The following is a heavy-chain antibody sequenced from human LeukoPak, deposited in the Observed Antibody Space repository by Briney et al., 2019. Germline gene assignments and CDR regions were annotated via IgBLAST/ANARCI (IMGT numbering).Heavy chain of an antibody. CDR2: ISYDGSNK. CDR1: GFSFSSYA. V-gene: IGHV3-30-3*01. Sequence: PGGSLRLSCAASGFSFSSYAMHWVRQAPGKGLEWVTVISYDGSNKYYADSVKGRFTISRDNAKNSLYLQMNSLRAEDTAVYYCARVSGSGYSYGLGYAFDIWGQGTMVTVSS. J-gene: IGHJ3*02. CDR3: ARVSGSGYSYGLGYAFDI. D-gene: IGHD5-18*01.